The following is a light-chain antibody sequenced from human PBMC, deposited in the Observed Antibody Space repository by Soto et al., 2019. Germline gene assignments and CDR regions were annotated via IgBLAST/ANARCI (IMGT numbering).Light chain of an antibody. CDR1: QSVSSNF. CDR2: DSS. Sequence: EIVLTQSPATLSLSPGERATLSCRASQSVSSNFLAWYQHKPGQAPRLLIYDSSSRATGIPDRFSGSGSGTDFTLSISRLEPEDIAVYYCQQYDISPWTFGRGTKVDI. CDR3: QQYDISPWT. V-gene: IGKV3-20*01. J-gene: IGKJ1*01.